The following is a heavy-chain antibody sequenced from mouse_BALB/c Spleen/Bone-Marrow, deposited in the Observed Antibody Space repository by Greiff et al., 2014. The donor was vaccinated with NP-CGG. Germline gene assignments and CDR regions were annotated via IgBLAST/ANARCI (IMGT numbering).Heavy chain of an antibody. V-gene: IGHV2-2*02. CDR1: GFSLTTYG. J-gene: IGHJ1*01. CDR2: IWSGGGT. CDR3: ARKGYTGYFDV. D-gene: IGHD2-2*01. Sequence: VKLQESGPGLVKPSQSLSITCTVSGFSLTTYGLHWVRQSPGKGLEWLGVIWSGGGTDYNAAFISRLIITKDNSKSQVFFRMNSLQTNDTAMYYCARKGYTGYFDVWGAGTRSPSPQ.